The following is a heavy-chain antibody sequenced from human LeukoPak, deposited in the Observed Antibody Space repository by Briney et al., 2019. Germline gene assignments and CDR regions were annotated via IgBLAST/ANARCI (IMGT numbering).Heavy chain of an antibody. V-gene: IGHV1-69-2*01. D-gene: IGHD2-2*01. CDR1: GYTFIDYY. CDR2: VDPEDGET. J-gene: IGHJ5*02. CDR3: ATVSWVVPAASWFDP. Sequence: GATVKISCKASGYTFIDYYMHWVQQAPGKGLEWMGRVDPEDGETIYAEKFQGRVTITADTSTDTAYMELSSLRSEDTAVYYCATVSWVVPAASWFDPWGQGTLVTVSS.